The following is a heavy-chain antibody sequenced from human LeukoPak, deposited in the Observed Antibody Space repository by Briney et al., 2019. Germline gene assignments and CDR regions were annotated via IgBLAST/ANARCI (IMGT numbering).Heavy chain of an antibody. CDR2: INSDGSSA. Sequence: GGSLGLSCAASGFTFSSYWMHWVRQAPGKGLVWVSRINSDGSSATYADSVKGRFTISRDNAKNTLHLQMNSLRPEDTAVYYCARGAHCGGDCPLPNSLYWGQGTLVTVSS. CDR1: GFTFSSYW. D-gene: IGHD2-21*01. V-gene: IGHV3-74*01. CDR3: ARGAHCGGDCPLPNSLY. J-gene: IGHJ4*02.